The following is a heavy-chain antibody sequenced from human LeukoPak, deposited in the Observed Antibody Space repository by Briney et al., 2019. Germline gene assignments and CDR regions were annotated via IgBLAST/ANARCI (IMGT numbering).Heavy chain of an antibody. V-gene: IGHV3-20*04. J-gene: IGHJ4*02. D-gene: IGHD2-2*01. Sequence: PGGSLRLSCAASGFTFDDYAMSWVRQVPGKGLEWVSGINWSGGSTGYADPLRGRFTISRDNAKNSLYLQMDSLRAEDTALYYCARAPITSPFYFDYWGQGTLVTVSS. CDR2: INWSGGST. CDR1: GFTFDDYA. CDR3: ARAPITSPFYFDY.